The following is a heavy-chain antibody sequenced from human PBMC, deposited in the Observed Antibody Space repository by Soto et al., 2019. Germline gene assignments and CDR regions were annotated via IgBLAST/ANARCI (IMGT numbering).Heavy chain of an antibody. CDR3: ARVVGYCSGGTCYSGRFDP. CDR2: IYYSGST. J-gene: IGHJ5*02. D-gene: IGHD2-15*01. CDR1: GGSISSYY. Sequence: QVQLQESGPGLVKPSETLSLTCTVSGGSISSYYWSWIRQPPGKGLEWIGYIYYSGSTNYNPSLKSRVTTSVDTSKNQFSLNLRSVTAADTAVYYCARVVGYCSGGTCYSGRFDPWGQGTLVTVSS. V-gene: IGHV4-59*01.